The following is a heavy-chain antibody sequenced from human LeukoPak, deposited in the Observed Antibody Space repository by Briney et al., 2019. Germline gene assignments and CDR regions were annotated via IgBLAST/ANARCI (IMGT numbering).Heavy chain of an antibody. CDR1: GGSSSGYY. J-gene: IGHJ4*02. Sequence: PSETLSLTCAVYGGSSSGYYWSWIRQPPGKGLEWIGEINHRGSTKYNPSLKSRVTISVDTSMNQFSLKLSSVTAADTAVYYCARGAPDGSGSFPFDYWGQGTLATVSS. V-gene: IGHV4-34*01. CDR2: INHRGST. CDR3: ARGAPDGSGSFPFDY. D-gene: IGHD3-10*01.